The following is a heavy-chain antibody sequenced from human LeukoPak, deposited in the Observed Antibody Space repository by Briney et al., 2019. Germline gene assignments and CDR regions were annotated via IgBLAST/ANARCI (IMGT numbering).Heavy chain of an antibody. CDR1: GYTFTGYY. CDR3: ARDGGWYGNNWFDP. J-gene: IGHJ5*02. Sequence: ASVKVSCKASGYTFTGYYMHWVRQAPGQGLEWMGWINPNSGGTNYAQKFQGRVTMTRDTSISTAYMELSRLRSDDTAVYYCARDGGWYGNNWFDPWGQGTLVTVSS. V-gene: IGHV1-2*02. CDR2: INPNSGGT. D-gene: IGHD6-19*01.